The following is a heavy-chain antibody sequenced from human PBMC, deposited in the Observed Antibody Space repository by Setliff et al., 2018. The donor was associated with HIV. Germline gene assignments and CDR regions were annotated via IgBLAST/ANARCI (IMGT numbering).Heavy chain of an antibody. CDR1: GFTFDRFW. Sequence: PGGSLRLSCAASGFTFDRFWMHWVRQAPGKGLVWVSRVNRDGSSTTYADSVKDRVTISRDNAKNTLYLQMNSLRAEDTGVYYCHSGYDTEEQSYFDYWGQGALVTVSS. D-gene: IGHD5-12*01. CDR3: HSGYDTEEQSYFDY. CDR2: VNRDGSST. V-gene: IGHV3-74*01. J-gene: IGHJ4*02.